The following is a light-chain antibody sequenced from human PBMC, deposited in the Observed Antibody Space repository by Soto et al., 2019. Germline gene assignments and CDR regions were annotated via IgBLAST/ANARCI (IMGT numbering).Light chain of an antibody. V-gene: IGKV3-20*01. CDR2: GAS. Sequence: ESVLTQSPGTLSLSPGERATLSCRASQSVSSNYLAWYQQKPGQAPRLLIYGASTRATGIPDRFSGSGSGTDFTLTISRLEHEDSAVYYCQQYGSSPTCTFGQGTKVDIQ. J-gene: IGKJ1*01. CDR1: QSVSSNY. CDR3: QQYGSSPTCT.